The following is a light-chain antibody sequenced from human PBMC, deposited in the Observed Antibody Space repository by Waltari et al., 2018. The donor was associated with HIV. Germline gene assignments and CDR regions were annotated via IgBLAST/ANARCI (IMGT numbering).Light chain of an antibody. Sequence: QSALTQPRSVSGSPGQSVTISCTGTSSDVGGYNYFSWYQQHPGKAPKLMIYDVNKRPSGVPDRYSGSKSGNTASLTISGLQAEDEANYYCCSYAGSPPWVFGGGTKLTVL. J-gene: IGLJ3*02. CDR1: SSDVGGYNY. CDR2: DVN. CDR3: CSYAGSPPWV. V-gene: IGLV2-11*01.